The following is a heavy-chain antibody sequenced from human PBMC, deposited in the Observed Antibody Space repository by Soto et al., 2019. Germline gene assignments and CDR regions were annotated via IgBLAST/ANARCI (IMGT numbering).Heavy chain of an antibody. V-gene: IGHV1-18*01. J-gene: IGHJ4*02. CDR1: GGTFSSYA. CDR3: ARVSVSHYYADYRIDR. Sequence: ASVKVSCKASGGTFSSYAISWVRQAPGQGLEWMGWIIANYGKTNYAQKFQGRVTMTTDTSTGTAYMELGSLRSDDTAVYYCARVSVSHYYADYRIDRWGQGTLVTVSS. D-gene: IGHD4-17*01. CDR2: IIANYGKT.